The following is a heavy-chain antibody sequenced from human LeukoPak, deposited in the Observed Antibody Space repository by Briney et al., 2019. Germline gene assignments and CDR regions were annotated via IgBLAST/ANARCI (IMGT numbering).Heavy chain of an antibody. J-gene: IGHJ5*02. D-gene: IGHD1-14*01. Sequence: GGSLRLSCAASGFTFSNYSMNWVRQAPGKGLEWVSSISSCSSYIYYADSVKGRFTISRDNAKNSLYLQMNSLRAEDTAVYYCARDWRPTTKYNWFDPWGQGTLVTVSS. V-gene: IGHV3-21*01. CDR2: ISSCSSYI. CDR1: GFTFSNYS. CDR3: ARDWRPTTKYNWFDP.